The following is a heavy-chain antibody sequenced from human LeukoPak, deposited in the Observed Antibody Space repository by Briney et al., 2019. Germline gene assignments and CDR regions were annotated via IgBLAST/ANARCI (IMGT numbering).Heavy chain of an antibody. V-gene: IGHV1-8*01. CDR2: MNPNSGNT. J-gene: IGHJ4*02. Sequence: GASVKVSCKASGYTFTSYDINWVRRACGQGREWVVWMNPNSGNTGYAQKFQGRVTMTRNTSISTAYMELSSLRSEDTAVYYCARDRYSYDYWGQGTLVTVSS. CDR1: GYTFTSYD. CDR3: ARDRYSYDY. D-gene: IGHD5-18*01.